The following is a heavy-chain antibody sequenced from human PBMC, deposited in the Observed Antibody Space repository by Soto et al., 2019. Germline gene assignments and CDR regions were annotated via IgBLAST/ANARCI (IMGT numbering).Heavy chain of an antibody. D-gene: IGHD6-19*01. CDR2: ISYNSVVI. J-gene: IGHJ3*02. CDR1: GFSFDKSG. Sequence: EVQLVESGGGLVQPGRSLRLSCEASGFSFDKSGMHWVREIPGKGLEWVSGISYNSVVINYVDSVKGRFTIFRDNAKNSLYLQMNSLRPEDTALYYCTKRVSGFEIW. V-gene: IGHV3-9*01. CDR3: TKRVSGFEI.